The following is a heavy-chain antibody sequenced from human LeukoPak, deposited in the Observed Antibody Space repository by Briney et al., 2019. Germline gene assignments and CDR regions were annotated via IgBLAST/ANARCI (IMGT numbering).Heavy chain of an antibody. J-gene: IGHJ4*02. V-gene: IGHV3-23*01. CDR2: ISGSGGGT. CDR3: AKDKNLVVVATFDY. D-gene: IGHD3-22*01. CDR1: GFTFSSYA. Sequence: GGSLRLSCAASGFTFSSYAMSWVRQAPGKGLEWVSAISGSGGGTYYADSVKGRFTISRDNSKNTLYLQMNSLRAEDTAVYYCAKDKNLVVVATFDYWGQGTLVTVSS.